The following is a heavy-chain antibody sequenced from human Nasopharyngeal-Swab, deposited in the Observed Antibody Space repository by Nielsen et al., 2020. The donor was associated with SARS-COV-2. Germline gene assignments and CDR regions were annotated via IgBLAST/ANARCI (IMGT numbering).Heavy chain of an antibody. V-gene: IGHV3-21*01. CDR3: ARDRGTRDSYYYYGMDV. Sequence: GGSLRLSCAASGFTFSSYSMNWVRQAPGKGLEWVSSISSSSSYIYYADSVKGRFTISRDNAKNSLYLQMNSLRAEDTAVYYCARDRGTRDSYYYYGMDVWGQGTTVTVSS. CDR2: ISSSSSYI. D-gene: IGHD3-10*01. CDR1: GFTFSSYS. J-gene: IGHJ6*02.